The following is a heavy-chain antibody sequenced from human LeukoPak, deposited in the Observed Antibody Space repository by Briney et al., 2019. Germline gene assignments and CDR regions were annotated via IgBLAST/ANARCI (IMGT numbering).Heavy chain of an antibody. CDR1: GGSFSGYY. CDR2: INHSGST. J-gene: IGHJ3*02. D-gene: IGHD6-13*01. CDR3: ARDLVAAAPHNDAFDI. V-gene: IGHV4-34*01. Sequence: MASETLSLTCAVYGGSFSGYYWSWIRQPPGKGLEWIGEINHSGSTNYNPSLKSRVTISVDTSKNQFSLKLSSVTAADTAVYCCARDLVAAAPHNDAFDIWGQGTMVTVSS.